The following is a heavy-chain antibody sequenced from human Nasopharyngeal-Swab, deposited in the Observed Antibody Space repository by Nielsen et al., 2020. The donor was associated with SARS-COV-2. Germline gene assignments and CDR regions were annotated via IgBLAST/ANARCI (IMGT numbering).Heavy chain of an antibody. V-gene: IGHV3-33*06. CDR1: GFTFSSYG. Sequence: GESLKISCAASGFTFSSYGMHWVRQAPGKGLEWVAVIWYDGSNEYYADSVKGRFTNSRDNSKNTLYLQMNSLRAEDTAVYYCAKYYGDYPYYYYYMGVWGKGTTVTVSS. D-gene: IGHD4-17*01. J-gene: IGHJ6*03. CDR2: IWYDGSNE. CDR3: AKYYGDYPYYYYYMGV.